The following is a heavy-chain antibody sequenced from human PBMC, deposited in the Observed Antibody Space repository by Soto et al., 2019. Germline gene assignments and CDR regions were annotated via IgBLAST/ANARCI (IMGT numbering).Heavy chain of an antibody. D-gene: IGHD6-19*01. Sequence: EVQLVESGGGLVQPGGSLRLSCAASGFTFSSYWMHWVRQAPGKGLVWVSRINSDGSSTSYADSVKGRFTISRDNAKNTLHLQMRSLRAEEKAVYYCARERVISGFNSGWYSCFDYWGQGTLVTVSS. CDR3: ARERVISGFNSGWYSCFDY. CDR2: INSDGSST. V-gene: IGHV3-74*01. CDR1: GFTFSSYW. J-gene: IGHJ4*02.